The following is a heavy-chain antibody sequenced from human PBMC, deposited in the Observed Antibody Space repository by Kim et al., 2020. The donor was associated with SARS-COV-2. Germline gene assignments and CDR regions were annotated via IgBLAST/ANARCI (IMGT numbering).Heavy chain of an antibody. CDR3: ARDTIIWFGELSGYYYYGMDV. J-gene: IGHJ6*02. Sequence: SETLSLTCTVSGGSISSGDYYWSWIRQPPGKGLEWIGYIYYSGSTYYNPSLKSRVTISVDTSKNQFSLKLSSVTAADTAVYYCARDTIIWFGELSGYYYYGMDVWGQGTTVTVSS. CDR2: IYYSGST. D-gene: IGHD3-10*01. V-gene: IGHV4-30-4*01. CDR1: GGSISSGDYY.